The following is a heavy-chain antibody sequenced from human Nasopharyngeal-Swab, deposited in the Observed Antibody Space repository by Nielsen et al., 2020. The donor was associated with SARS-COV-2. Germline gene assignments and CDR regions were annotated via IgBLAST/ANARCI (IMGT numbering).Heavy chain of an antibody. Sequence: GESLKISCAASGFTFSSYGMHWVRQAPGKGLEWVAVISYDGSNKYYADSVKGRFTISRDNSKNTLYLQMNSLRAEDTAVYYCARPLSPSAAANYYYYYYMDVWGKGTTVTVSS. CDR2: ISYDGSNK. D-gene: IGHD2-2*01. V-gene: IGHV3-30*19. CDR3: ARPLSPSAAANYYYYYYMDV. J-gene: IGHJ6*03. CDR1: GFTFSSYG.